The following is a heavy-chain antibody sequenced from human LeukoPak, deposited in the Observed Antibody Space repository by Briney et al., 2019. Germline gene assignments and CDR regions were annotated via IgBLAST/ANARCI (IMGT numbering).Heavy chain of an antibody. V-gene: IGHV3-23*01. CDR1: GFTFSTYG. Sequence: GGSLRLSCAASGFTFSTYGMSWVRQAPGKGLEWVSGISSGSGGSTYYAYSVKGRFTISGDNSNNTLYLQMNSLRAEDTAVYYCASMGAARHSYYYYYYGMDVWGQGTTVTVSS. J-gene: IGHJ6*02. D-gene: IGHD2-15*01. CDR3: ASMGAARHSYYYYYYGMDV. CDR2: ISSGSGGST.